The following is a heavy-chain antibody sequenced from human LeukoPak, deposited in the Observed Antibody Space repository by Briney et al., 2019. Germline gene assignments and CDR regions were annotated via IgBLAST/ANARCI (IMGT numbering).Heavy chain of an antibody. Sequence: PSETLSLTCSVSSGSIDSYYWSWIRQPPGKGLEWIGYIYYSGSTNYNPSLKSRVTISVDTSKNQFSLKLSSVTAADTAVYYCARVGSYCSGGSCYPARFDPWGQGTLVTVSS. J-gene: IGHJ5*02. V-gene: IGHV4-59*01. CDR1: SGSIDSYY. CDR3: ARVGSYCSGGSCYPARFDP. CDR2: IYYSGST. D-gene: IGHD2-15*01.